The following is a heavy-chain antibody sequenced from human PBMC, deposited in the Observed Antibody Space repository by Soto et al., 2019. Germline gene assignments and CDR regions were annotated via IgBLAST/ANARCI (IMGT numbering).Heavy chain of an antibody. V-gene: IGHV2-70*01. CDR1: GFSLSTSGMC. CDR3: AQTYYYDSSGYYSFDY. CDR2: IDWDDDK. Sequence: SGPTREPTQTLTLTCTFSGFSLSTSGMCVSWIRQPPGKALGWLALIDWDDDKYYSTSLKTRLTISKDTSKNQVVLTMTNMDPVDTATYYCAQTYYYDSSGYYSFDYWGQGTLVTRLL. D-gene: IGHD3-22*01. J-gene: IGHJ4*02.